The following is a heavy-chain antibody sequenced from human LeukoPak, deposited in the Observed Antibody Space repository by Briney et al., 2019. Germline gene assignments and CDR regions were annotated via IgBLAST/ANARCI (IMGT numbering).Heavy chain of an antibody. CDR1: GYTFTSYG. V-gene: IGHV1-18*04. D-gene: IGHD6-19*01. CDR3: ARVGYSSGSKPFDY. CDR2: ISAYNGNT. Sequence: ASVKVSCKASGYTFTSYGISWVRQAPGQGLEWMGWISAYNGNTEYAQKLQGRVTMTTDTSTSTAYMELRSLRSDDTAVYYCARVGYSSGSKPFDYWGQGTLVTVSS. J-gene: IGHJ4*02.